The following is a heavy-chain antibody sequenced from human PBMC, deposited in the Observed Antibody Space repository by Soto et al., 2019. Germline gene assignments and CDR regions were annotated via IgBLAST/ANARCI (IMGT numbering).Heavy chain of an antibody. J-gene: IGHJ4*01. Sequence: PSETLSLTCTVSGGSISSYYWSWIRQPPGKGLEWIGYIYYSGSTNYNPSLKSRVTISVDTSKNQFSLKLSSVTAADTAVYYCARLYYYFWGGYYPYSFWGQGT. CDR1: GGSISSYY. CDR2: IYYSGST. V-gene: IGHV4-59*08. CDR3: ARLYYYFWGGYYPYSF. D-gene: IGHD3-3*01.